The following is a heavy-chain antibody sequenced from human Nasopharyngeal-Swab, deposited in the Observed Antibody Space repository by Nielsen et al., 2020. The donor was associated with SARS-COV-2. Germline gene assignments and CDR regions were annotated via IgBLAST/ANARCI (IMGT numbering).Heavy chain of an antibody. CDR1: GFPFSSYS. D-gene: IGHD3-16*01. CDR3: ARGVFRATFGGAGGEKPY. CDR2: ISSSSSTI. V-gene: IGHV3-48*01. Sequence: GGSLRLSCAASGFPFSSYSMNWVRQAPGKGLEWVSYISSSSSTIYYADSVKGRFTISRDNSKNTLYLQMNSLRAEDTAVYYCARGVFRATFGGAGGEKPYWGQGTLVTVSS. J-gene: IGHJ4*02.